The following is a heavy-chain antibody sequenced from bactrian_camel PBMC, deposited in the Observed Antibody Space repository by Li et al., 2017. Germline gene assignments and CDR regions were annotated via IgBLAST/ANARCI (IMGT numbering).Heavy chain of an antibody. D-gene: IGHD3*01. CDR2: IDSDGDT. CDR1: GYRYDTYC. CDR3: AAGQGVGWCLDVIRVGAEEDFDY. J-gene: IGHJ4*01. V-gene: IGHV3S26*01. Sequence: HVQLVESVLGCFPAVGSLRLSCAAPGYRYDTYCMGWFRQAPGKAREGIAVIDSDGDTAYAESMKDRFTISVDNAKNTLYLQMNSLKPEDTATYYCAAGQGVGWCLDVIRVGAEEDFDYWGHGTQVKVS.